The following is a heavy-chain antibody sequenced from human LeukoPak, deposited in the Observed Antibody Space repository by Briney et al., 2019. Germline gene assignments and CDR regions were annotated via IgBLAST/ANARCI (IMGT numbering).Heavy chain of an antibody. CDR2: INPSGGST. CDR1: GYTFTSYY. V-gene: IGHV1-46*01. Sequence: ASVKVSCKASGYTFTSYYMHWVRQAPGQGLEWMGIINPSGGSTSYAQKFQGRVTMTRDTSTSTVYMELSSLRSEDTAVYYCARGYCSGGSCYYYYYMDVWGKGTTVTISS. D-gene: IGHD2-15*01. J-gene: IGHJ6*03. CDR3: ARGYCSGGSCYYYYYMDV.